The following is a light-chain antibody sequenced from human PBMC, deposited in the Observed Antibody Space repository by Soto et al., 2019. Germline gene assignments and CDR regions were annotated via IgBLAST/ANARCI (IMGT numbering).Light chain of an antibody. CDR1: SSDVGGYNY. CDR2: EVS. J-gene: IGLJ3*02. Sequence: QSALTQPPSASGSPGQSVTISCTGTSSDVGGYNYVSWYQQHPGKAPKLMIYEVSKRPSGVPDRFSGSKSGNTASLTVSGFQAEDEADDYCCSYSGRNTYGVFGGGTKLTVL. CDR3: CSYSGRNTYGV. V-gene: IGLV2-8*01.